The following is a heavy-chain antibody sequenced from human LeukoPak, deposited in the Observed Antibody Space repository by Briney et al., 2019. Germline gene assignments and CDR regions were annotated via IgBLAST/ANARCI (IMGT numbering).Heavy chain of an antibody. D-gene: IGHD6-19*01. V-gene: IGHV5-51*01. CDR1: AYSFTSYW. CDR2: IYPGDSDT. Sequence: GESLKISCKGSAYSFTSYWIGWVRQMPGKRLEWMRIIYPGDSDTAYSPSFHGQVTISDDKSSTSAYLHWSSLKASDTAMYYCARPPRGQWLVQGADWYFDLWGRGTLVTASS. J-gene: IGHJ2*01. CDR3: ARPPRGQWLVQGADWYFDL.